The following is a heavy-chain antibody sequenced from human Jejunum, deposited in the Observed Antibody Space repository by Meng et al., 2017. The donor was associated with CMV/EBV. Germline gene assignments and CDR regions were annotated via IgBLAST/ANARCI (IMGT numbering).Heavy chain of an antibody. CDR3: TKDQVLL. D-gene: IGHD3-10*01. CDR1: GFTFSDYG. CDR2: ISYKGDNK. Sequence: EELVESGGGVGQPGGSRRVSCTPSGFTFSDYGMHWIRQAPGKGLEWVAFISYKGDNKYYADSVRGRFTISRDNSKNTLDLQMNSLRTEDTAVYYCTKDQVLLWGQGTLVTVSS. J-gene: IGHJ4*02. V-gene: IGHV3-30*02.